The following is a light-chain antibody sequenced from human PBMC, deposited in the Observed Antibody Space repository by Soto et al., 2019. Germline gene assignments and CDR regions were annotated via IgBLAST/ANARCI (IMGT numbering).Light chain of an antibody. CDR1: QSINNNY. Sequence: EVVLTQSPGTLSLSPGERATLSCRASQSINNNYLAWYQQRPGQAPRLLIYGSSDRATGIPDRFSGSGSGTDFPLTISRPEPEDFAVYYCHQYGSSPPYTFGQGTKLEI. CDR2: GSS. J-gene: IGKJ2*01. CDR3: HQYGSSPPYT. V-gene: IGKV3-20*01.